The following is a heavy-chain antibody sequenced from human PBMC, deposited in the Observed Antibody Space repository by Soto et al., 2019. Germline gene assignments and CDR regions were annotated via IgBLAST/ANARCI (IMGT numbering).Heavy chain of an antibody. CDR3: GRLPGLAAGDDY. J-gene: IGHJ4*02. V-gene: IGHV1-8*01. D-gene: IGHD7-27*01. CDR1: GYTFTSYD. CDR2: MNPNSGNT. Sequence: QVQLVQSGAEVKKPGASVKVSCKASGYTFTSYDINWVRQATGQGLEWMGWMNPNSGNTGYAQKFQGRVTMTRNTSISTDYMELSSLRSEDTAVYYCGRLPGLAAGDDYWGQGTLVTVSS.